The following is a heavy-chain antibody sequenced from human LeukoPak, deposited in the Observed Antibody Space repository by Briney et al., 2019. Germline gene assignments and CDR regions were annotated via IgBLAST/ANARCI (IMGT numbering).Heavy chain of an antibody. V-gene: IGHV1-69*04. J-gene: IGHJ4*02. D-gene: IGHD5-12*01. CDR2: IIPILGIA. Sequence: ASVKVSCKASGGTFSSYAISWVRQAPGQGLEWMGRIIPILGIANYAQKFQGRVTITADKSTSTAYMELSSLRSEDTAVYYCARADIVATIGLDYWGQGTLVTVSS. CDR3: ARADIVATIGLDY. CDR1: GGTFSSYA.